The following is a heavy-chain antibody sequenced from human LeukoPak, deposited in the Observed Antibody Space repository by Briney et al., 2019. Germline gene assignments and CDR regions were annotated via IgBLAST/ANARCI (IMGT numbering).Heavy chain of an antibody. CDR3: AKKEGSSWSEINCYYYYGMDV. J-gene: IGHJ6*02. CDR1: GFTFSSYA. CDR2: ISGSGGST. Sequence: GGSLRLSCAASGFTFSSYAMSWVRQAPGKGLVWVSAISGSGGSTYYADSVKGRFTISRDNSKNTLYLQMNSLRAEDTAVYYCAKKEGSSWSEINCYYYYGMDVWGQGTTVTVSS. V-gene: IGHV3-23*01. D-gene: IGHD6-13*01.